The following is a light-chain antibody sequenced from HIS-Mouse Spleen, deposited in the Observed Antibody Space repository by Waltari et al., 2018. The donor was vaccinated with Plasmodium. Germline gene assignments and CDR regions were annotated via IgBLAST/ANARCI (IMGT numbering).Light chain of an antibody. CDR2: EVS. Sequence: QSALTQPASVSGSPGQSITISCTGTSSDVGGYNYVSWYQQHPGKAPKLMIYEVSKRPSGVPERFSGSKSGNTASRTVSGLQAEDEADYYCSSYAGSNNVVFGGGTKLTVL. J-gene: IGLJ2*01. V-gene: IGLV2-8*01. CDR1: SSDVGGYNY. CDR3: SSYAGSNNVV.